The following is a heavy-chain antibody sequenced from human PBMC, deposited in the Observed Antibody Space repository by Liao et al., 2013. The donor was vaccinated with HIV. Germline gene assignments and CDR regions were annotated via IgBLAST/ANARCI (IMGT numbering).Heavy chain of an antibody. CDR1: GGSFSDYF. J-gene: IGHJ4*02. CDR2: INHSGTT. V-gene: IGHV4-34*01. Sequence: QVQLQQWGAGLLKPSETLSLTCAVYGGSFSDYFWNWIRQPPGKGLEWIGEINHSGTTNYNPSLKSRVTISVDTSKNQFSLKLSSVTAADTAVYYCAKTLGYCSGGRCYSGDYWGQGTLVTVSS. CDR3: AKTLGYCSGGRCYSGDY. D-gene: IGHD2-15*01.